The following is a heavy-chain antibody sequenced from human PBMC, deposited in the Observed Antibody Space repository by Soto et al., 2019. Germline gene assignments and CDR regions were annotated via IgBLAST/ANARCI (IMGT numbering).Heavy chain of an antibody. D-gene: IGHD2-21*02. J-gene: IGHJ6*02. CDR3: ARDPRDCGGDCYPLHGMDV. Sequence: QVQLVESGGGVVQPGRSLRLSCAASGFTFSSYGMHWVRQAPGKGLEWVAVIWYDGSNKYYADSVKGRFTISRDNSKNTLYLQMNSLRAEDTAVYYCARDPRDCGGDCYPLHGMDVWGQGTTVTVSS. CDR2: IWYDGSNK. CDR1: GFTFSSYG. V-gene: IGHV3-33*01.